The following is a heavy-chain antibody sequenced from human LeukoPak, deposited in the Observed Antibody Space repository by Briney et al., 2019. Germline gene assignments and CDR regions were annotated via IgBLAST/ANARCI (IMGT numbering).Heavy chain of an antibody. CDR3: AGLLGVDTAMVKAFDY. Sequence: PSETLSLTCAVSGYSISSGYYWGWIRQPPGKGLEWIGSIYHSGSTYYNPSLKSRVTISVDTSKNQFSLKLSSVTAADTAVYYCAGLLGVDTAMVKAFDYWGQGTLVTVSS. J-gene: IGHJ4*02. CDR1: GYSISSGYY. V-gene: IGHV4-38-2*01. D-gene: IGHD5-18*01. CDR2: IYHSGST.